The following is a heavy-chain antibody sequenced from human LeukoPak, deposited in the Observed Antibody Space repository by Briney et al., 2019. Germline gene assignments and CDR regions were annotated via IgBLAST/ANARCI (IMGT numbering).Heavy chain of an antibody. J-gene: IGHJ4*02. Sequence: PSETLSLTCTVSSGSISSSSYYWGWIRQPPGKGLEWIGSIYYSGSTNYNPSLKSRVTISVDTSKNYFSLNLSSVTAADTAVYYCARGVAAARIWGQGTLVTVSS. D-gene: IGHD6-13*01. V-gene: IGHV4-39*02. CDR3: ARGVAAARI. CDR1: SGSISSSSYY. CDR2: IYYSGST.